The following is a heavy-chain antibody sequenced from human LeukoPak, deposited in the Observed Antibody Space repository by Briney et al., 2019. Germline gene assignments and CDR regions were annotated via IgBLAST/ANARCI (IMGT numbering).Heavy chain of an antibody. CDR2: MSPNTGDA. CDR3: ARAIYGDSLDL. Sequence: ASVKVSCKASGYNFAAYYFHWVRQAPGQGLEWMGWMSPNTGDANYAHNFRGRVAMTRDPSITTACLDLTSLGSGDTAIYYCARAIYGDSLDLWGQGTLVSVTS. V-gene: IGHV1-2*02. J-gene: IGHJ5*02. D-gene: IGHD2-21*02. CDR1: GYNFAAYY.